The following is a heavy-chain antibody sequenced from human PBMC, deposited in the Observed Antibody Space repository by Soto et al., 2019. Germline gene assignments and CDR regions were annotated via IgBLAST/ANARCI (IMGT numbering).Heavy chain of an antibody. V-gene: IGHV3-23*01. CDR3: AKRGHSTSWYWFDP. CDR1: AFTFTNDA. Sequence: EVQLLESGGGLVQPGGSLRLSCAASAFTFTNDAMSWVRQAPGKGLEWVFSISGSGGSTYYADSVQGRFTISRDNSNNTLYLQMDSLRAEDTAVYFCAKRGHSTSWYWFDPWGQGTQVTVSS. D-gene: IGHD6-13*01. J-gene: IGHJ5*02. CDR2: ISGSGGST.